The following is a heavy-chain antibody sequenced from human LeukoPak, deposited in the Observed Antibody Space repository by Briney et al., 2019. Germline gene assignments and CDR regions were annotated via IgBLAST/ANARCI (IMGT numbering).Heavy chain of an antibody. V-gene: IGHV4-38-2*02. J-gene: IGHJ4*02. CDR1: GYSISSGYY. CDR3: ARVRAVGARFDY. Sequence: SETLSLTCTVSGYSISSGYYWGWIRQPPGKGLEWIGSIYHSGSTYYNPSLKSRVTISVDTSKNQFSLKLSSVTTADTAVYYCARVRAVGARFDYWGQGTLVTVSS. D-gene: IGHD1-26*01. CDR2: IYHSGST.